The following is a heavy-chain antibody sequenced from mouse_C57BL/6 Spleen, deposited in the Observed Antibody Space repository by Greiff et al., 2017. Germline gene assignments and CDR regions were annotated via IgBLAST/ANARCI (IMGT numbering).Heavy chain of an antibody. CDR2: ISSGGSYT. V-gene: IGHV5-6*01. D-gene: IGHD3-2*02. CDR1: GFTFSSYG. CDR3: ARQGLDSSGYIYYYAMDY. Sequence: EVQLVESGGDLVKPGGSLKLSCAASGFTFSSYGMSWVRQTPDKRLEWVATISSGGSYTYYPDSVKGRFTISRDIAKNTLYLQMSSLKSEDTAMYYCARQGLDSSGYIYYYAMDYWGQGTSVTVSS. J-gene: IGHJ4*01.